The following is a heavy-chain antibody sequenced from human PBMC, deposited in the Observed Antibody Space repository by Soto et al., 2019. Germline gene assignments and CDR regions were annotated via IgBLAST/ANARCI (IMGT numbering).Heavy chain of an antibody. CDR1: GGSISSYC. Sequence: PSETLSLTCPVSGGSISSYCWSWIRQPPGKGLEWIGDIYYSGSTNYNPSLKSRVTISVDTSKSQFSLKLSSVTAADTAVYYCARLLYGSGSWFDPWGQGTLVTVSS. V-gene: IGHV4-59*08. CDR2: IYYSGST. J-gene: IGHJ5*02. D-gene: IGHD3-10*01. CDR3: ARLLYGSGSWFDP.